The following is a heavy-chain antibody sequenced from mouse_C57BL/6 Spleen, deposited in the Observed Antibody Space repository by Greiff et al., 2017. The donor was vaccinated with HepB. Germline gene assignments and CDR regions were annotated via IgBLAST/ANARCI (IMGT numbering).Heavy chain of an antibody. Sequence: VQLQHSGPELVKPGASVKIPCKASGYTFTDYNMDWVKQSHGKSLEWIGDINPNNGGTNYNQKFKGKATLTVDKSSSKDYMERRSLTSEDTAVYYCARPTVVANFDYLGQGTTLTVSS. CDR3: ARPTVVANFDY. J-gene: IGHJ2*01. V-gene: IGHV1-18*01. CDR2: INPNNGGT. CDR1: GYTFTDYN. D-gene: IGHD1-1*01.